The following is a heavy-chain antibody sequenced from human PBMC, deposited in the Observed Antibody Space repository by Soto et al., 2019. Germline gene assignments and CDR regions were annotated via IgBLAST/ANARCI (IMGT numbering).Heavy chain of an antibody. CDR2: IYYSGST. CDR1: GSSISSYY. V-gene: IGHV4-59*01. Sequence: SETLSLTCTVSGSSISSYYWSWIRQPPGKGLEWIGYIYYSGSTNYNPSLKSRVTISVDTSKNQFSLKLSSVTAADTAAYYCARDRVGATTSYYYYYGMDVWGQGTTVTVSS. CDR3: ARDRVGATTSYYYYYGMDV. D-gene: IGHD1-26*01. J-gene: IGHJ6*02.